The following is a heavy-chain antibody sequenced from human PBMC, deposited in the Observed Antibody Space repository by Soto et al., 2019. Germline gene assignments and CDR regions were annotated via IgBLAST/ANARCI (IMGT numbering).Heavy chain of an antibody. CDR3: ARSIVVVTALEY. CDR2: IIPIFGTA. V-gene: IGHV1-69*13. J-gene: IGHJ4*02. Sequence: ASVKVSCKAAAYTFTSYDISWVRQPPGQGLEWMGGIIPIFGTANYAQKFQGRVTITADESTSTAYMELSSLRSEDTAVYYCARSIVVVTALEYRGQGTLVTVLS. D-gene: IGHD2-21*02. CDR1: AYTFTSYD.